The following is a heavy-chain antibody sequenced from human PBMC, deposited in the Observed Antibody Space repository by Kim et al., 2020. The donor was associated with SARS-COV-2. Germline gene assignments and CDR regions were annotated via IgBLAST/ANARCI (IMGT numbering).Heavy chain of an antibody. Sequence: ASVKVSCKASGYTFTSYGISWVRQAPGQGLEWMGWISAYNGNTNYAQKLQGRVTMTTDTSTSTAYMELRSLRSDDTAVYYCARDLYSNYGKNWFDPWGQGTLVTVSS. CDR1: GYTFTSYG. D-gene: IGHD4-4*01. J-gene: IGHJ5*02. CDR3: ARDLYSNYGKNWFDP. CDR2: ISAYNGNT. V-gene: IGHV1-18*01.